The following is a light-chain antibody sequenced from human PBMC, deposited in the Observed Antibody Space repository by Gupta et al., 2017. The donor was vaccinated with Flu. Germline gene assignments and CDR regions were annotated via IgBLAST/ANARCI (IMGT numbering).Light chain of an antibody. CDR2: AAS. V-gene: IGKV1-39*01. Sequence: SLSASVGDTITLSCRASQSVSSYLNWYQQKPGKAPRLLIYAASSLQRGVTSRFSGSGAVTDFTLTISSRQPEDFATYYCQQTYTDPPSLTFGGGTKVEI. CDR3: QQTYTDPPSLT. CDR1: QSVSSY. J-gene: IGKJ4*01.